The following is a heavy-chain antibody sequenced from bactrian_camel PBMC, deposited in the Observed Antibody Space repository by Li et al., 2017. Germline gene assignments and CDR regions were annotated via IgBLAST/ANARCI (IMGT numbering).Heavy chain of an antibody. V-gene: IGHV3S26*01. CDR3: AAASSGGSCVAATHRFGY. Sequence: VQLVESGGGSVQAGGSLRLTCTASGFAVSSGCMVWFRQAPGKEREGVAAIESDGDTSYSDSVKGRFTISMDNAKRTLYLQMNSLKPEDTAMYYCAAASSGGSCVAATHRFGYWGQGTQVTVS. CDR2: IESDGDT. J-gene: IGHJ6*01. D-gene: IGHD2*01. CDR1: GFAVSSGC.